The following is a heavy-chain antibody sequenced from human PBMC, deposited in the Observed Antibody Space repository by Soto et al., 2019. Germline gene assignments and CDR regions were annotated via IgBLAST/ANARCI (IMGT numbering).Heavy chain of an antibody. D-gene: IGHD3-3*01. CDR3: ASTNRGDFWSGYSRYYYYYMDV. CDR1: GGSFSGYD. V-gene: IGHV4-34*01. J-gene: IGHJ6*03. Sequence: SETLSLTCAVYGGSFSGYDWSWIRQPPGKGLEWIGEINHSGSTNYNPSLKSRVTISVDTSKNQFSLKLSSVTAADTAVYYCASTNRGDFWSGYSRYYYYYMDVWGKGTTVTVSS. CDR2: INHSGST.